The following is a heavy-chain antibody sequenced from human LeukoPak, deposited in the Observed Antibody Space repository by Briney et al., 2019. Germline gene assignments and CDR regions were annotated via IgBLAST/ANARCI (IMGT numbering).Heavy chain of an antibody. Sequence: SETLSLTCTVSGGSISSYYWIWIRQPPGKGLEWIGYIYYSGSTNYNPSLKSRVTISVDTSKNQFSLKLSSVTAADTAVYYCARTPYDYVWGSYRPPEYYFDYWGQGNLVTVSS. CDR2: IYYSGST. V-gene: IGHV4-59*01. D-gene: IGHD3-16*02. CDR3: ARTPYDYVWGSYRPPEYYFDY. CDR1: GGSISSYY. J-gene: IGHJ4*02.